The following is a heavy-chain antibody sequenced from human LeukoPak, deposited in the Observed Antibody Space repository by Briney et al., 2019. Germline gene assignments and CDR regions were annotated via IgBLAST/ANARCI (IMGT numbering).Heavy chain of an antibody. J-gene: IGHJ2*01. D-gene: IGHD3-16*02. CDR1: GGTFSSYA. CDR2: IIPIFGTA. CDR3: ARDYKGKQKELEGSDQKWYFDL. V-gene: IGHV1-69*06. Sequence: GASVKVSCKASGGTFSSYAISWVRQAPGQGLEWMGGIIPIFGTANYAQKFQGRVTITADKSTSTAYMELSSLRSEDTAVYYCARDYKGKQKELEGSDQKWYFDLWGRGTLVTVSS.